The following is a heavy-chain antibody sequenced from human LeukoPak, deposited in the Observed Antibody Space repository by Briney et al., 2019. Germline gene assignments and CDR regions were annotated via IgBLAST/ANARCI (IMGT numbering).Heavy chain of an antibody. D-gene: IGHD3-3*01. Sequence: ASVKVSCKASGYTFTSYGISWVRQAPGQGLEWMGWISAYNGNTNYAQKLQGRVTMTTDPSTSTAYMELRSLRSDDTAVYYCARSPSSDFWSYYYYYGMDVWGQGTTVTVSS. J-gene: IGHJ6*02. CDR3: ARSPSSDFWSYYYYYGMDV. CDR2: ISAYNGNT. V-gene: IGHV1-18*01. CDR1: GYTFTSYG.